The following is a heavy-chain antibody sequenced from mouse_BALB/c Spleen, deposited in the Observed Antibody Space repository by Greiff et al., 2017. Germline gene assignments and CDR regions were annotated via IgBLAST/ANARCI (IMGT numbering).Heavy chain of an antibody. D-gene: IGHD2-4*01. CDR1: GFSLTSYG. CDR3: ARTYDYDEGAWFAY. V-gene: IGHV2-9*02. Sequence: VMLVESGPGLVAPSQSLSITCTVSGFSLTSYGVHWVRQPPGKGLEWLGVIWAGGSTNYNSALMSRLSISKDNSKSQVFLKMNSLQTDDTAMYYCARTYDYDEGAWFAYWGQGTLVTVSA. CDR2: IWAGGST. J-gene: IGHJ3*01.